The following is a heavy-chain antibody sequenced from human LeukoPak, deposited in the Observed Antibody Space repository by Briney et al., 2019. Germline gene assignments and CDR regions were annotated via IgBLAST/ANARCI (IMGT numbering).Heavy chain of an antibody. J-gene: IGHJ4*02. V-gene: IGHV1-24*01. CDR1: GYTLTELS. Sequence: GASVKVSCKVSGYTLTELSMHWVRQAPGKGLEWRGGFDPEDGETIYAQEFQGRVTMTEDTSTDTAYMELSSLRSEDTAVYYCATGPTSSSWYYNYWGQGTLVTVSS. CDR2: FDPEDGET. CDR3: ATGPTSSSWYYNY. D-gene: IGHD6-13*01.